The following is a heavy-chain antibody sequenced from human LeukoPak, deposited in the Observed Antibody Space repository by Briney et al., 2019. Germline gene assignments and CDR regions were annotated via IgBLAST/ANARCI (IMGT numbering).Heavy chain of an antibody. D-gene: IGHD3-9*01. CDR3: ARENYDILTGYYTDYYYYYMDV. CDR2: IKQDGSEK. V-gene: IGHV3-7*01. CDR1: GFTFSSYW. J-gene: IGHJ6*03. Sequence: GGSLRLSCAASGFTFSSYWMSSVRQAPGKWLEWVSNIKQDGSEKYYVDSVKGRFAISRDNAKNSLYLQMKRLRAEETAVYYCARENYDILTGYYTDYYYYYMDVWGKGTTVTVSS.